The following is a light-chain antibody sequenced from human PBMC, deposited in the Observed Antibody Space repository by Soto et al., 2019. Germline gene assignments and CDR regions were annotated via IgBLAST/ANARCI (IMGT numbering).Light chain of an antibody. CDR1: SKDVGYYNY. J-gene: IGLJ1*01. CDR2: DVS. V-gene: IGLV2-8*01. Sequence: QSVLTQLPSASGSPGQSVTIACTGTSKDVGYYNYVSWYQQPPGKAPKLLIYDVSKRPSGVPDRFSGSKSGNTASLTVSGLQAEDEGDYYCSSYAGSDYPYVFGTGTKVTVL. CDR3: SSYAGSDYPYV.